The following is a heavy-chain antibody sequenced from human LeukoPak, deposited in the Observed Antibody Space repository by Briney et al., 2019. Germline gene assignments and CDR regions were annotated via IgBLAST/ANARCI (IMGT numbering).Heavy chain of an antibody. D-gene: IGHD2-15*01. Sequence: SGTLSLTCAVSGGSISSGGYSWSWIRQTPGKGLEWIGNIYHSGRIYYNSSLKSRVTISVDRSKNQLSLKLSSVTAADTAVYYCARGPLGYCSGGSCYPRSFDSWGQGTLVTVSS. CDR3: ARGPLGYCSGGSCYPRSFDS. J-gene: IGHJ5*01. CDR2: IYHSGRI. V-gene: IGHV4-30-2*01. CDR1: GGSISSGGYS.